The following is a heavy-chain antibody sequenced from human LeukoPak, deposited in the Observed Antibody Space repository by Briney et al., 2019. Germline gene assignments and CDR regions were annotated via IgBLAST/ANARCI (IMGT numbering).Heavy chain of an antibody. J-gene: IGHJ4*02. V-gene: IGHV3-48*03. D-gene: IGHD3-3*01. CDR3: ARDWNGAFDY. CDR2: ISGSGTTI. CDR1: GFTFGSYA. Sequence: PGGSLRLSCAASGFTFGSYAMNWVRQAPGMGLEWVLYISGSGTTIYYGDSLKGRLTISRDNAKKSLYLQMNSLRAEDTAVYYCARDWNGAFDYWGQGTLVTVSS.